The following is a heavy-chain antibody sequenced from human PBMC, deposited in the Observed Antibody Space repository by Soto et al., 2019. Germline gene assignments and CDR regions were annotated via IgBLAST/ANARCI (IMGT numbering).Heavy chain of an antibody. J-gene: IGHJ4*02. V-gene: IGHV3-7*03. CDR3: AKGYGYYFDS. CDR1: GFTFRNYW. Sequence: GGSLRLSCAASGFTFRNYWMSWVRQAPGKGLEWVLSIKHDGSETYSVDSVRGRFTSSGDNAENSVDLQMHSLRADDTAVYFCAKGYGYYFDSWNQGTQVTVSS. D-gene: IGHD5-18*01. CDR2: IKHDGSET.